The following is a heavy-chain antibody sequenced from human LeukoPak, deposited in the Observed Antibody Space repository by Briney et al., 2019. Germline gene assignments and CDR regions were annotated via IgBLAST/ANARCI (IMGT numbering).Heavy chain of an antibody. CDR2: IYTSGST. V-gene: IGHV4-4*07. Sequence: SETLSLTCTVSGGSTSSYYWSWIRQPAGKGLEWIGRIYTSGSTNYNPSLKSRVTISVDKSKNQFSLKLSSVTAADTAVYYCARVYCSSTSCYNAGAFDIWGQGTMVTVSS. J-gene: IGHJ3*02. CDR1: GGSTSSYY. CDR3: ARVYCSSTSCYNAGAFDI. D-gene: IGHD2-2*01.